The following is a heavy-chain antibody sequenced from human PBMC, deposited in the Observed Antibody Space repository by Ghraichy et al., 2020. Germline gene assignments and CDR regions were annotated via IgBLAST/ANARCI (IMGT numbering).Heavy chain of an antibody. D-gene: IGHD2-15*01. CDR1: GFTFSSYA. CDR3: VKPDVGGSRGLYYYTMGV. Sequence: GGSLRLSCSASGFTFSSYAMHWVRQAPGNGLEYVSSINTDGGSTYYADSVKGRFTISSDNSKNTLYLQMSSLRAEDTAVYYCVKPDVGGSRGLYYYTMGVWGQGTSVTSSS. CDR2: INTDGGST. J-gene: IGHJ6*02. V-gene: IGHV3-64D*06.